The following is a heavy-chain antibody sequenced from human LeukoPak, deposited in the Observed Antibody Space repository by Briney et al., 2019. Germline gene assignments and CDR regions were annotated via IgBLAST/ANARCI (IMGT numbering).Heavy chain of an antibody. CDR1: GFTFSSYW. D-gene: IGHD4-23*01. CDR2: IKQDGSEK. CDR3: ARENSANADAFDI. V-gene: IGHV3-7*01. Sequence: GGSLRLSCAASGFTFSSYWMSWVRQAPGKGLEWVANIKQDGSEKYYVDSVKGRFTISRDNAKNSLYLQMNSLRAEDTAVYYCARENSANADAFDIWGQGTIVTVSS. J-gene: IGHJ3*02.